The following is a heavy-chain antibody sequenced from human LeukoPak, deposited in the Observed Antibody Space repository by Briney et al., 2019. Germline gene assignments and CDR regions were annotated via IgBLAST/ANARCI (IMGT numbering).Heavy chain of an antibody. V-gene: IGHV4-59*01. J-gene: IGHJ4*02. D-gene: IGHD6-19*01. CDR3: ATDLSGWYYYFDY. CDR1: GSSISSYY. CDR2: IHYTGIT. Sequence: SETLSLTCSISGSSISSYYWNWLRQPPGKGLEWIGYIHYTGITNYNPSLGSRVTISLDTSKNQLSLKMTSVTAADTAVYYCATDLSGWYYYFDYWGQGTLVTVSS.